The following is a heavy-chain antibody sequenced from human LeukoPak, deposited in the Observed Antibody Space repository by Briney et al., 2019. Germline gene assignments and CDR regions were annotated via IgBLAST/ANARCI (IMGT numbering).Heavy chain of an antibody. Sequence: ASVKVSCKASGYTFTSDINWVRQATGQGLEWMGWMNPSSGNTDYAPKFQGRVTMTRDNSIRTAYMELSSLRSEDTAVYYCARGAVSRDCSGGSCYHFDIWGQGTMVTVSS. V-gene: IGHV1-8*01. J-gene: IGHJ3*02. CDR3: ARGAVSRDCSGGSCYHFDI. D-gene: IGHD2-15*01. CDR1: GYTFTSD. CDR2: MNPSSGNT.